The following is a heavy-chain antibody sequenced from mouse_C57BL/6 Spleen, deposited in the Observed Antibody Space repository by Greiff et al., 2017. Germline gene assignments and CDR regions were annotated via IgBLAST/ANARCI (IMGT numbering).Heavy chain of an antibody. J-gene: IGHJ2*01. V-gene: IGHV14-4*01. D-gene: IGHD1-1*01. CDR2: IDPENGDT. CDR3: TTFTTVVATRFDY. Sequence: VQLKQSGAELVRPGASVTLSCTASGFNIKDDYMHWVKQRPEQGLEWIGWIDPENGDTEYASKFQGKATITADTSSNTAYLQLSSLTSEDTAVYYCTTFTTVVATRFDYWGQGTTLTVSS. CDR1: GFNIKDDY.